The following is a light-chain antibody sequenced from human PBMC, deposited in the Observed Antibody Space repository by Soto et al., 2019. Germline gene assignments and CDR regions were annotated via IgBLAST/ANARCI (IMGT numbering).Light chain of an antibody. Sequence: ETVMTQSPATLSVSPGERATLSCRASQSVSSSYLAWYQQKPGQAPRLLIYGAFKRATGIPDRFSGSGSGTDFTLTISRMEPEDFAVYCCQQYGGSPRTFGQGTKVDNK. CDR2: GAF. V-gene: IGKV3-20*01. CDR3: QQYGGSPRT. CDR1: QSVSSSY. J-gene: IGKJ1*01.